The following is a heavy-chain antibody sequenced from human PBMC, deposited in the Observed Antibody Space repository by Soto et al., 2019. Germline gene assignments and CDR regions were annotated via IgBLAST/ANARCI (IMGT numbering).Heavy chain of an antibody. Sequence: SEPLSLTCTVSGGSISSFYWSWIRQPPGPGLEWIGYIYYSGSTNYNHSLKSRVTISVDTSKNQFSLKLSSVTAADTAVYYCARDVAALYYDSNGYLAFDIWGQETMVT. CDR1: GGSISSFY. CDR2: IYYSGST. V-gene: IGHV4-59*01. CDR3: ARDVAALYYDSNGYLAFDI. D-gene: IGHD3-22*01. J-gene: IGHJ3*02.